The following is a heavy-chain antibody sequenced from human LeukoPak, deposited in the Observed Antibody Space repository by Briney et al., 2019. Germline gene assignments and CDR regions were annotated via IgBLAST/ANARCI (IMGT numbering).Heavy chain of an antibody. CDR2: IYYTAAT. CDR3: SRDATYFYDRSGYYYPYDAFDI. D-gene: IGHD3-22*01. J-gene: IGHJ3*02. Sequence: PSETLSLTCTVSGGSITSDSYYWSWIRQHPGKGLEWIGYIYYTAATDYSPSLKSRVIISLDTSKNQFSLNLSSVTAADTAVYYCSRDATYFYDRSGYYYPYDAFDIWGQGTMVTVSS. CDR1: GGSITSDSYY. V-gene: IGHV4-31*03.